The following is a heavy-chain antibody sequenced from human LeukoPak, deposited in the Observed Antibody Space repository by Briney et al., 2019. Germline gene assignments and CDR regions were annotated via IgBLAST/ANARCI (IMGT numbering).Heavy chain of an antibody. CDR3: ARSIAAADPYYYYGMDV. CDR2: IYPGDSDT. D-gene: IGHD6-13*01. Sequence: GESLTISCKGSGYSFTSYWIGWVRQMPGKGLEWMGSIYPGDSDTRYSPSFQGQVTISADKSISTAYLQWSSLKASDTAMYYCARSIAAADPYYYYGMDVWGQGTTVTVSS. CDR1: GYSFTSYW. V-gene: IGHV5-51*01. J-gene: IGHJ6*02.